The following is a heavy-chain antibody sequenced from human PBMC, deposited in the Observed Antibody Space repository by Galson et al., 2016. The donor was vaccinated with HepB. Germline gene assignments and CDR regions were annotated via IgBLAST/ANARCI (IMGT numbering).Heavy chain of an antibody. Sequence: SLRLSCAASGFSFASYGMHWARQAPGEGLEWVAFIWFHGSNQFYADSVKGRFTISKDDSKKTLYLQMNSLRVEDTAVYYCARDSLPYTPKCSRLDNWGQGTLVIVSS. V-gene: IGHV3-33*01. J-gene: IGHJ4*02. CDR3: ARDSLPYTPKCSRLDN. CDR1: GFSFASYG. CDR2: IWFHGSNQ. D-gene: IGHD2-15*01.